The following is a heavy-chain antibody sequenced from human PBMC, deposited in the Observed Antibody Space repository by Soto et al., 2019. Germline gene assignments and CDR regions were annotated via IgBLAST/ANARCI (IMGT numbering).Heavy chain of an antibody. CDR1: GCTFSIYV. V-gene: IGHV1-69*13. Sequence: SLKVSCKASGCTFSIYVISWVRQAPGQGLEWMGGIIPIFGTANYAQKFQGRVTITADESTSTAYMELSSLRSEDTAVYYCAGYCSSTSCYMDVWGQGTTVTVSS. CDR2: IIPIFGTA. D-gene: IGHD2-2*01. CDR3: AGYCSSTSCYMDV. J-gene: IGHJ6*02.